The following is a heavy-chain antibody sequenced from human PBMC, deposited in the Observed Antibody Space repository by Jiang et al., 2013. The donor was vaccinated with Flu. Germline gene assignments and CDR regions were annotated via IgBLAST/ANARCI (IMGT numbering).Heavy chain of an antibody. V-gene: IGHV4-4*02. CDR2: MHHRGST. CDR3: SRVSGGCSRNNCYFQP. J-gene: IGHJ5*02. CDR1: GDSIISSNW. Sequence: GPGLVKPSGTLSLTCAVSGDSIISSNWWNWVRQSPGRGLEWIGEMHHRGSTYYNPSLNSRATISIDRTKNQFSLTLSSVTAADTAVYYCSRVSGGCSRNNCYFQPWGQGTLVTVSS. D-gene: IGHD2-21*01.